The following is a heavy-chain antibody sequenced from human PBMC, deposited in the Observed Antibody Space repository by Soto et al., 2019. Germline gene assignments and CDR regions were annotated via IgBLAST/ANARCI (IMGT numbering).Heavy chain of an antibody. V-gene: IGHV1-18*04. Sequence: ASVKVSCKASGYTFTSYGISWVRQAPGQGLEWMGWISAYNGNTNYAQKLQGRVTMTTDTSTSTAYMELRSLRSDDTAVYYCAREPKGYCSSTSCSKPPYYYYGMDVWG. J-gene: IGHJ6*02. CDR2: ISAYNGNT. D-gene: IGHD2-2*01. CDR3: AREPKGYCSSTSCSKPPYYYYGMDV. CDR1: GYTFTSYG.